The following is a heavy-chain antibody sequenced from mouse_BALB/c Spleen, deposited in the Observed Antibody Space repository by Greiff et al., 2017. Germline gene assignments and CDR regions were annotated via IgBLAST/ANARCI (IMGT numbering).Heavy chain of an antibody. CDR2: IFPGSGNT. CDR1: GYSFTSYY. J-gene: IGHJ2*01. D-gene: IGHD2-10*02. CDR3: ARSKYGNYVFYY. V-gene: IGHV1-66*01. Sequence: VKLQESGPELVKPGASVKISCKASGYSFTSYYIHWVKQRPGQGLEWIGWIFPGSGNTKYNEKFKGKATLTADKSSSTAYMQLSSLASEDSAVYYCARSKYGNYVFYYWGQGTTLTVSS.